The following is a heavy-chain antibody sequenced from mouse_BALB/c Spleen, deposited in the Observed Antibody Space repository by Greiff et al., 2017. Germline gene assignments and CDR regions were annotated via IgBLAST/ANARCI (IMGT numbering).Heavy chain of an antibody. CDR2: ISSGGSYT. J-gene: IGHJ3*01. D-gene: IGHD2-2*01. CDR3: ARHYGYDRAWFAY. V-gene: IGHV5-6*01. Sequence: EVMLVESGGDLVKPGGSLKLSCAASGFTFSSYGMSWVCQTPDKRLAWVATISSGGSYTYYPDSVKGRFTISRDNAKNTLYLQMSSLKSEDTAMYYCARHYGYDRAWFAYWGQGTLVTVSA. CDR1: GFTFSSYG.